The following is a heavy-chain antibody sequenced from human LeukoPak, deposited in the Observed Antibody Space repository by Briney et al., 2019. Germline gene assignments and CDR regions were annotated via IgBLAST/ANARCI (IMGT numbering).Heavy chain of an antibody. CDR3: ARGAVFGVVIAPGGFDY. CDR2: ISSSSSTI. V-gene: IGHV3-48*02. D-gene: IGHD3-3*01. J-gene: IGHJ4*02. CDR1: GFTFSSYS. Sequence: GRSLRLSCAASGFTFSSYSMNWVRQAPGKGLEWVSYISSSSSTIYYADSVKGRFTISRDNAKNSLYLQMNSLRDEDTAVYYCARGAVFGVVIAPGGFDYWGQGTLVTVSS.